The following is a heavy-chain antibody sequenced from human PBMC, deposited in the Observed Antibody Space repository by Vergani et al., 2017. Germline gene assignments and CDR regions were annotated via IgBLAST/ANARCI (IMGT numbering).Heavy chain of an antibody. CDR3: ARTPPAHGFWSGYSSLSDYYYYMDV. V-gene: IGHV4-34*01. Sequence: QVQLQQWGAGLLKPSETLSLTCAVYGGSFSGYYWSWIRQPPGKGLEWIGEINHSGSTNYNPSLKSRVTISVDTSKNQFSLKLSSVTAADTAVYYCARTPPAHGFWSGYSSLSDYYYYMDVWGKGTTVTVSS. CDR1: GGSFSGYY. J-gene: IGHJ6*03. D-gene: IGHD3-3*01. CDR2: INHSGST.